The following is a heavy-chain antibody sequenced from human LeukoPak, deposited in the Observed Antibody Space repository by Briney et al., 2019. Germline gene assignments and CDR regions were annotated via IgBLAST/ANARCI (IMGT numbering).Heavy chain of an antibody. CDR1: GGSISSYY. D-gene: IGHD5-18*01. J-gene: IGHJ4*02. Sequence: SSETLSLTCTVSGGSISSYYWSWIRQPPGKGLEWIGYIYYSGSTNYNPSLKGRVTISVDTSKNQFSLKLSSVTAADTAVYYCARLRSNSYVYWGGFDYWGQGTLVTVSS. CDR3: ARLRSNSYVYWGGFDY. CDR2: IYYSGST. V-gene: IGHV4-59*01.